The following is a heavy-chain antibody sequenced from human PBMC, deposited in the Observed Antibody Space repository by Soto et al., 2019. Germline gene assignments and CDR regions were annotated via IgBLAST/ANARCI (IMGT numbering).Heavy chain of an antibody. J-gene: IGHJ5*02. CDR3: ARDTVTNTWFDT. CDR1: GGSISSGDYY. D-gene: IGHD4-4*01. CDR2: IYYSGST. V-gene: IGHV4-30-4*01. Sequence: SETLSLTCTVSGGSISSGDYYWSWIRQPPGKGLEWIGYIYYSGSTYYNPSLKSRVTISVDTSKNQFSLTLSSVTAADTAVYYFARDTVTNTWFDTWGQRNLVTVSS.